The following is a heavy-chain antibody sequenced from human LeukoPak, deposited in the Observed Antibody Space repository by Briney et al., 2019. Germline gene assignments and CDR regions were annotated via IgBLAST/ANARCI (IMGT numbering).Heavy chain of an antibody. V-gene: IGHV3-23*01. Sequence: PGGSLRLSCAASGFTFSSYAMSWVRQAPGKGLEWVSAISGSGGSTYYADSVKGRFTISRDNSKNTLYLQMNRLRAEDTAVYYCAKDKPTDYDYICGRYRTLYMDVWGKGTTVTVS. D-gene: IGHD3-16*02. J-gene: IGHJ6*03. CDR1: GFTFSSYA. CDR2: ISGSGGST. CDR3: AKDKPTDYDYICGRYRTLYMDV.